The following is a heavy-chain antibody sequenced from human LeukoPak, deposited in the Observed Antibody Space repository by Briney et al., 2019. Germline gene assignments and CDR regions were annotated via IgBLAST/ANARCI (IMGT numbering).Heavy chain of an antibody. V-gene: IGHV3-30*02. CDR3: AKPRGGDSWAFDL. Sequence: ERSMRLSWAASGFTFSSYWMHWVRQAPGTGMEWVSFIRNDGSKKYYADSVKGRFSISRDHSTRPPCLQMNSLRPEDTAAYYCAKPRGGDSWAFDLWARETNDTVFS. CDR2: IRNDGSKK. D-gene: IGHD2-21*02. J-gene: IGHJ3*01. CDR1: GFTFSSYW.